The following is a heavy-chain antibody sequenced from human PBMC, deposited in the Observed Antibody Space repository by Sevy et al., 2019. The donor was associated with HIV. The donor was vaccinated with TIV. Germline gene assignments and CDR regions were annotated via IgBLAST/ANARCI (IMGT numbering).Heavy chain of an antibody. J-gene: IGHJ6*03. Sequence: ASVKVSCKASGGTFSSYAISWVRQAPGQGLEWMGGIIPIFGTANYAQKFQGRVTITADKSTSTAYVELSSLRSEDTAVYYCARDGSLYGDYEETYYMDVWGKGTTVTVSS. D-gene: IGHD4-17*01. V-gene: IGHV1-69*06. CDR2: IIPIFGTA. CDR3: ARDGSLYGDYEETYYMDV. CDR1: GGTFSSYA.